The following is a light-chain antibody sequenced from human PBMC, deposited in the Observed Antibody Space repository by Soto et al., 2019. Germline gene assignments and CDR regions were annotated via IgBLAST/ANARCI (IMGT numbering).Light chain of an antibody. CDR2: GAS. J-gene: IGKJ5*01. CDR1: QTVRSRH. Sequence: VLTQSPGTLSLSPGERANLXCRASQTVRSRHLAWYQRQPGQAPRLLLDGASTRAQGIPHRFTGSGSATAFTLRVSRREPEDFAIYYRQQRSNLPPTFGQGTRLEIK. V-gene: IGKV3D-20*02. CDR3: QQRSNLPPT.